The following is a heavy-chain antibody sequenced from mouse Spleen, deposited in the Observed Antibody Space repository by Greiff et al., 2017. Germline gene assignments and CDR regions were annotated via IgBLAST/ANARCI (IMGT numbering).Heavy chain of an antibody. Sequence: LMESGAELASPGASVTLSCKASGYTFTDHIMNWVKKRPGQGLEWIGRIYPVSGETNYNQKFMGKATFSVDRSSSTVYMVLNSLTSEDPAVYYCGRSGYDDEGYAMDYWGQGTSVTVSS. CDR3: GRSGYDDEGYAMDY. J-gene: IGHJ4*01. CDR2: IYPVSGET. D-gene: IGHD2-2*01. V-gene: IGHV1-11*01. CDR1: GYTFTDHI.